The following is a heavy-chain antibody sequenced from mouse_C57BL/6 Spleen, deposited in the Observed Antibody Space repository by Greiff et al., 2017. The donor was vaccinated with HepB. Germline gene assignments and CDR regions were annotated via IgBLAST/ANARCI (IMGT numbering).Heavy chain of an antibody. D-gene: IGHD1-1*01. CDR3: ARPHYCGSSQGAY. J-gene: IGHJ3*01. CDR1: GYSFTDYN. CDR2: INPNYGTT. V-gene: IGHV1-39*01. Sequence: EVNLVESGPELVKPGASVKISCKASGYSFTDYNMNWVKQSNGKSLEWIGVINPNYGTTSYNQKFKGKATLTVDQSSSTAYMQLNSLTSEDSAVYYCARPHYCGSSQGAYWGQGTLVTVSA.